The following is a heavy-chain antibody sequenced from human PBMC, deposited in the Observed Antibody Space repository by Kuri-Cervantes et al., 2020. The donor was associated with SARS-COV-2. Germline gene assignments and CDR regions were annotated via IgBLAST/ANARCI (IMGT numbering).Heavy chain of an antibody. CDR2: IYYSGST. CDR1: GGSISSGDYY. Sequence: LRLSCTVSGGSISSGDYYWSWIRQPPGKGLEWIGYIYYSGSTYYNPSLKSRVTISVDTSKNQFSLKLSSVTPEDTAVYYCARDRTAGATDHDAFDIWGQGTMVTVSS. CDR3: ARDRTAGATDHDAFDI. J-gene: IGHJ3*02. D-gene: IGHD1-26*01. V-gene: IGHV4-30-4*01.